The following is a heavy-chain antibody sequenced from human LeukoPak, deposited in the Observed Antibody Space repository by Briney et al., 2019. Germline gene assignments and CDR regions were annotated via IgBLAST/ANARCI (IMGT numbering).Heavy chain of an antibody. CDR2: IYYSGST. D-gene: IGHD6-13*01. J-gene: IGHJ1*01. Sequence: ESGPTLVRPTETLTLTCTFSGFSLTTTGVSVGWIRQPPGKGLEWIGSIYYSGSTYYNPSLKSRVTISVDTSKNQFSLKLSSVTAADTAVYYCASAGYSSSWYRSEYFQHWGQGTLVTVSS. CDR3: ASAGYSSSWYRSEYFQH. V-gene: IGHV4-39*01. CDR1: GFSLTTTGVS.